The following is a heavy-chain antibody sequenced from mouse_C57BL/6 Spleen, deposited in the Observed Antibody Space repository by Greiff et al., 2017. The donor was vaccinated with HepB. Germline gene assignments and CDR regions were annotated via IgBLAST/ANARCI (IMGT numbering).Heavy chain of an antibody. Sequence: EVQLKESGGGLVKPGGSLKLSCAASGFTFSDYGMHWVRQAPEKGLEWVAYISSGSSTIYYADTVKGRFTISRDNAKNTLFLQMTSLRSEDTAMYYCARGIYYYGSSPLWYFDVWGTGTTVTVSS. V-gene: IGHV5-17*01. CDR2: ISSGSSTI. J-gene: IGHJ1*03. D-gene: IGHD1-1*01. CDR1: GFTFSDYG. CDR3: ARGIYYYGSSPLWYFDV.